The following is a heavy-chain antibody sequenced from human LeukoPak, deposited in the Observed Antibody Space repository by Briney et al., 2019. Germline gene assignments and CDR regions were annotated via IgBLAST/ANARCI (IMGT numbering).Heavy chain of an antibody. V-gene: IGHV3-15*01. CDR2: IKSKTDGGTT. CDR1: GFTFSNAW. J-gene: IGHJ5*02. D-gene: IGHD2-2*01. CDR3: TTMRLGYCSSTSCYEGNWFNP. Sequence: PGGSLRLSCAASGFTFSNAWMSWVRQAPGKGLEWVGRIKSKTDGGTTDYAAPVRGRFTISRDDSKNTLYLQMNSLKTEDTAVYYCTTMRLGYCSSTSCYEGNWFNPWGQGTLVTVSS.